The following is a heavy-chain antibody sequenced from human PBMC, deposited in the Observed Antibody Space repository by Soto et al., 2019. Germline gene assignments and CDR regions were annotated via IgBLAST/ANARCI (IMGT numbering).Heavy chain of an antibody. CDR1: GGSISPYS. J-gene: IGHJ5*02. CDR2: VSHSGRT. CDR3: ARLLGGYDDYGGWFAP. Sequence: SETLSLTCTISGGSISPYSWTWIRQSPGKGLEWIGYVSHSGRTFCTPSLKSRLTMSLDTSRSQFSLRLKSVSAADTAVYYCARLLGGYDDYGGWFAPWGQGTLVTVSS. D-gene: IGHD4-17*01. V-gene: IGHV4-59*01.